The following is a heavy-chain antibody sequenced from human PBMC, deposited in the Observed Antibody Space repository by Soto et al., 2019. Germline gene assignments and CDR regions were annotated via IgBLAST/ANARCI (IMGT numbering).Heavy chain of an antibody. Sequence: GGSLRLSCAASGFTFSSYWMHWVRQAPGKGLVWVSRINSDGSSTSYADSVKGRFTISRDNAKNTLYLQMNSLRADDTAVYYCARDPYYDFCSGYYTYYYYYGMDVWGQATTVTVSS. CDR3: ARDPYYDFCSGYYTYYYYYGMDV. D-gene: IGHD3-3*01. V-gene: IGHV3-74*01. J-gene: IGHJ6*01. CDR1: GFTFSSYW. CDR2: INSDGSST.